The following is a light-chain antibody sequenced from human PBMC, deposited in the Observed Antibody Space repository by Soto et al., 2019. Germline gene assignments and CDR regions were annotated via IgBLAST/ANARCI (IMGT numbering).Light chain of an antibody. CDR2: EAI. J-gene: IGKJ2*01. Sequence: DIQMTQSPSTLSASVGDRVTITCRASQSITTWLAWYQQKPGKAPKLLIYEAINLQSGVPSRFSGSGSGTEFTLTISSLQPDDFGTYYCQRYNDYQYVFGQGTKLDMK. CDR3: QRYNDYQYV. CDR1: QSITTW. V-gene: IGKV1-5*03.